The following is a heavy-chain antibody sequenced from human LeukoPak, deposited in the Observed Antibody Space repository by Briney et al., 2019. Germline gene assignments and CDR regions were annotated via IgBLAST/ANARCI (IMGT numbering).Heavy chain of an antibody. CDR2: ISGGGDLT. CDR1: GFTFSSHA. V-gene: IGHV3-23*01. J-gene: IGHJ6*02. Sequence: GGSLRLSCAASGFTFSSHAMSWVRQAPGKGLEWVSAISGGGDLTYYADSLKGRFTSSRANSKTTLYLQMNSLSAEDTAVYYCAKWGSSYDVILTDGMDVWGQGTTVTVSS. D-gene: IGHD3-22*01. CDR3: AKWGSSYDVILTDGMDV.